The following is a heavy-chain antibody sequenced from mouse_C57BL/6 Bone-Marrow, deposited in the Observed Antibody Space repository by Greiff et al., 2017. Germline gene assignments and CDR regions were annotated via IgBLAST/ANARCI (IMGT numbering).Heavy chain of an antibody. Sequence: QVQLQQPGAELVKPGASVKMSCKASGYTFTSYWITWVKQRPGQGLEWIGDIYPGSGSTNYNEKFKSKATLTVDTSSSTAYMQLSSLTSEDTAVYYCAREDYDDGSSWYFDVWGTGTTVTVSA. V-gene: IGHV1-55*01. D-gene: IGHD1-1*01. CDR2: IYPGSGST. CDR1: GYTFTSYW. CDR3: AREDYDDGSSWYFDV. J-gene: IGHJ1*03.